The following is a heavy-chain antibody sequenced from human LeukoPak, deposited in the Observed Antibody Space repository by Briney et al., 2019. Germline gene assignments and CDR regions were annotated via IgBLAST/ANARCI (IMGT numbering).Heavy chain of an antibody. J-gene: IGHJ4*02. CDR2: ISGYNGDT. CDR1: GFTFSNYG. CDR3: ARDHGSGSPYYFDY. Sequence: ASVKVSCKTSGFTFSNYGITWVRQAPGQGLEWMGWISGYNGDTKYAQRFQGRVTMTTDTSTNTAYMELRSLRSDDTAVYHCARDHGSGSPYYFDYWGQGTLVTVSS. V-gene: IGHV1-18*01. D-gene: IGHD3-10*01.